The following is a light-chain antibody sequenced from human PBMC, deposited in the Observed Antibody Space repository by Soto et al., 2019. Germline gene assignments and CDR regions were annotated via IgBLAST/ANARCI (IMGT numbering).Light chain of an antibody. CDR3: QQYGSLPKT. CDR2: GAF. CDR1: QSVSDF. V-gene: IGKV3-20*01. Sequence: EIVLTQSPATLSFSPGERSTLSCRSSQSVSDFLAWYQQKSGQAPRLLIYGAFSRANGIPVRFSGSASGTDFTHIISRLEPEDVAVYYCQQYGSLPKTFGQGTKVDIK. J-gene: IGKJ1*01.